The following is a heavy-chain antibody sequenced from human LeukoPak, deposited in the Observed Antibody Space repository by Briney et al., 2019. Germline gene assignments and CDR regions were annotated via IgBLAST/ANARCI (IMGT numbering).Heavy chain of an antibody. CDR2: MYNSGST. D-gene: IGHD2-2*01. Sequence: SETLSLTCDVSGYSISSGQYWGRIRQSPGKGLEWIASMYNSGSTYFKSSLKSRVTISLDTPKNQFTLTLNSVTAADTAVYYCARHVYGRHQLQAYHFDYWGQGILVTVSS. CDR3: ARHVYGRHQLQAYHFDY. V-gene: IGHV4-38-2*01. CDR1: GYSISSGQY. J-gene: IGHJ4*02.